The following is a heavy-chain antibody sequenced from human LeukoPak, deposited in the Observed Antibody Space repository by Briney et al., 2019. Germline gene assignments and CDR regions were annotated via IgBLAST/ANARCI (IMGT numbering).Heavy chain of an antibody. V-gene: IGHV4-31*03. CDR3: ARVTGSSQFDY. D-gene: IGHD1-20*01. CDR1: GGSISSGGYY. J-gene: IGHJ4*02. Sequence: SETLSLTCTVSGGSISSGGYYWSWLRQHPGKGLEWLGYIYNSESTYCNPSLKSRVTISVDTSKNQFFLKLSSVTAADTAVYYCARVTGSSQFDYWGQGTLVTVSS. CDR2: IYNSEST.